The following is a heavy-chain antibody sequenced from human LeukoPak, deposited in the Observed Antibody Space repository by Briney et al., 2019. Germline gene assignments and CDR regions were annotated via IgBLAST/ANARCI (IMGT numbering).Heavy chain of an antibody. Sequence: PGGSLRLSCSASGFTFSNAWMTWVRQAPGKGLEWVGRIKSKTDGGTTDYAAPVKGRFTISRDDSKNTLYLQMNSLKIEDTAVYYCTTYRLLGKAFGYWGQGTLVTVSS. CDR3: TTYRLLGKAFGY. CDR1: GFTFSNAW. J-gene: IGHJ4*02. V-gene: IGHV3-15*01. D-gene: IGHD1-26*01. CDR2: IKSKTDGGTT.